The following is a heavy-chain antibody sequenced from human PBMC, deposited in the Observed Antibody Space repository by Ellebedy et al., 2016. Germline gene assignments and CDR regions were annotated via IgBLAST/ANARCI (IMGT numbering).Heavy chain of an antibody. D-gene: IGHD2-21*01. J-gene: IGHJ4*02. V-gene: IGHV3-11*04. CDR2: ISSSGSTI. CDR1: GFTFSDYY. CDR3: VRGWCAGHCYGLGD. Sequence: GGSLRLSXAASGFTFSDYYMSWIRQAPGKGLEWVSYISSSGSTIYYADSVKGRFTISRDNAKNSLYLQMNSLRAEDTGIYYCVRGWCAGHCYGLGDWGQGALVTVSS.